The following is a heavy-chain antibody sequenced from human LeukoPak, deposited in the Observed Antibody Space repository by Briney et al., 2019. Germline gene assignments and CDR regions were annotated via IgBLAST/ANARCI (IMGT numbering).Heavy chain of an antibody. CDR1: GYSISSGYY. Sequence: SETLSLTCTVSGYSISSGYYWGWIRPPPGKGLEWIGNIYHSGATYYNPSLKSRVTMSVDTSKNQFSLKLSSVTAADTAMYYCAREVADYGGYYYYHYMDVWGKGTTVTISS. CDR3: AREVADYGGYYYYHYMDV. D-gene: IGHD4-23*01. J-gene: IGHJ6*03. CDR2: IYHSGAT. V-gene: IGHV4-38-2*02.